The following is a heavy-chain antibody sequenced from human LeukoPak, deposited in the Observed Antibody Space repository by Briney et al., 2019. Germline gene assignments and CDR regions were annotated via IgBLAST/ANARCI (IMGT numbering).Heavy chain of an antibody. Sequence: ASVKVSCKASGGIFRTYAVSWLRQAPGQGLEWIGGVIPFFNSPNYAEKFQGRVTLTTDQSTSTAYMELSSLRSDDTAVYYCTRSTTLVATGDFWGQGTLVSVSS. D-gene: IGHD2-8*02. CDR2: VIPFFNSP. CDR3: TRSTTLVATGDF. V-gene: IGHV1-69*05. CDR1: GGIFRTYA. J-gene: IGHJ4*02.